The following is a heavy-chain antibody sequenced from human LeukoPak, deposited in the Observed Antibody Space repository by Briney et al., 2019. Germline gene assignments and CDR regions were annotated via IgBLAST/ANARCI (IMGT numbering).Heavy chain of an antibody. CDR2: INPNSGGT. J-gene: IGHJ4*02. Sequence: ASVKVSCKASGYTFTGYYMHWVRQAPGQGLEWMGWINPNSGGTNYAQKLQGRVTMTRDTSISTAYMELSRLRSDDTAVYYCARDSNGGQSYYYDSSGYSVYWGQGTLVTVSS. V-gene: IGHV1-2*02. D-gene: IGHD3-22*01. CDR1: GYTFTGYY. CDR3: ARDSNGGQSYYYDSSGYSVY.